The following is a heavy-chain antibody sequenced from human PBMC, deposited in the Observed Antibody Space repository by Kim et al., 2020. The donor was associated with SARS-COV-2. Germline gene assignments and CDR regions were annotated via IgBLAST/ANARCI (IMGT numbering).Heavy chain of an antibody. D-gene: IGHD2-2*01. J-gene: IGHJ5*02. V-gene: IGHV4-31*02. CDR3: ARVRVVVPAARNWFDP. Sequence: PSLTGRVTISVDTSKNQFSLKLSSVTAADTAVYYCARVRVVVPAARNWFDPWGQGTLVTVSS.